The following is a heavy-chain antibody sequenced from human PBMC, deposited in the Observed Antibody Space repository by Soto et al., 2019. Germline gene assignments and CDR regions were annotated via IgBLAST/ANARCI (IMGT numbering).Heavy chain of an antibody. CDR3: ARALTGYGMDV. CDR1: RYIFTNYG. CDR2: ITTYNGNT. J-gene: IGHJ6*02. V-gene: IGHV1-18*01. Sequence: QVQLVQSGVEVREPGASVKVSCKAVRYIFTNYGVSWVRQAPGLGLEWMGWITTYNGNTEYAQKFQGRVTMTTDASTSTAYMELGSLTSDDTAIYYCARALTGYGMDVWGQGTTVTVSS.